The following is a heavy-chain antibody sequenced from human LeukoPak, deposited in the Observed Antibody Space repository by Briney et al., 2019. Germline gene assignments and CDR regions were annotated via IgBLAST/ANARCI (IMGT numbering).Heavy chain of an antibody. CDR1: GFTFSSYW. V-gene: IGHV3-74*01. CDR2: INSDGSST. CDR3: ARDMTTVYYDAFDI. J-gene: IGHJ3*02. D-gene: IGHD4-17*01. Sequence: GGSLRLSCAASGFTFSSYWMHWVRHAPGKGLVWVSRINSDGSSTSYADSVEGRFTISRDNAKNTLYLQMNSLRAEDTAVYYCARDMTTVYYDAFDIWGQGTMVTVSS.